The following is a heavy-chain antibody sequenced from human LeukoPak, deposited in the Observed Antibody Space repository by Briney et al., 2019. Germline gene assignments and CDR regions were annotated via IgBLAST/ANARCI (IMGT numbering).Heavy chain of an antibody. CDR1: GFIFSSNY. CDR3: ARVGPTRSDFDY. Sequence: GGSLRLSCAASGFIFSSNYMTWVRQAPGKGLEWVSVIFSGGSTYYADSVKGRVTISRDNSENTLYLQMNNLRGEDTAVYYCARVGPTRSDFDYWGQGTLVTVSS. D-gene: IGHD1-26*01. CDR2: IFSGGST. J-gene: IGHJ4*02. V-gene: IGHV3-53*01.